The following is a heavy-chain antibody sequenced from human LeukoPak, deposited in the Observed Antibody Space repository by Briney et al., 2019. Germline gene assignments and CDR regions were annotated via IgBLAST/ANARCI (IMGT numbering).Heavy chain of an antibody. CDR3: ARGPYSSNWYVDY. J-gene: IGHJ4*02. CDR1: GFTLSSYE. V-gene: IGHV3-48*03. D-gene: IGHD6-13*01. CDR2: ISGTGNSI. Sequence: GGSLRLSCAASGFTLSSYEMNWVRLAPGKGLEWISYISGTGNSIYYADSVKGRFTISRDSAKNSLYLQMNSLRAEDTAVYYCARGPYSSNWYVDYWGQGTLVTVAS.